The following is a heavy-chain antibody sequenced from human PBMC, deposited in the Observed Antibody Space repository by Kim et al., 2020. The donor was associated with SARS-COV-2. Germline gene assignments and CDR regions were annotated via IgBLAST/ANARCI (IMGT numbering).Heavy chain of an antibody. Sequence: YSDYAVSVKSRLTINPDTSKNPFSLQLTSVTPEDTAFYYCVRYSGWYYFDYWGQGTLVIVSS. V-gene: IGHV6-1*01. J-gene: IGHJ4*02. CDR2: YS. D-gene: IGHD6-19*01. CDR3: VRYSGWYYFDY.